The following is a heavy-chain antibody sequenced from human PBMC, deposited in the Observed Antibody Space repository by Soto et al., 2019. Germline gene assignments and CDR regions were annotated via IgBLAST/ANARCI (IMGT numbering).Heavy chain of an antibody. J-gene: IGHJ4*02. V-gene: IGHV3-53*01. D-gene: IGHD3-10*01. Sequence: EVQLVESGGGLIQPGGSLRLSCAVSGFTVSNNYMSWVRQAPGKGLEGVSVIYSGGYTAYGDSVKGRFTISRDNSKNPPYFQKKSPRADDTAVFYSWAHAGGGGYWGQGTLVTVSS. CDR1: GFTVSNNY. CDR2: IYSGGYT. CDR3: WAHAGGGGY.